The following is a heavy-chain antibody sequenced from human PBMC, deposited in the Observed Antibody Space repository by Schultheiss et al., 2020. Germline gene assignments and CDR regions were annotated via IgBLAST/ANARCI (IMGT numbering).Heavy chain of an antibody. Sequence: GGSLRLSCAASGFTFSSYAMHWVRQAPGKGLEWVAVISYDGSNKYYADSLKGRFTISRDNSKNTLYLQMNSLRAEDTAVYYCARGQYGDYAIDYWGQGTLVTVSS. CDR3: ARGQYGDYAIDY. CDR2: ISYDGSNK. J-gene: IGHJ4*02. D-gene: IGHD4-17*01. CDR1: GFTFSSYA. V-gene: IGHV3-30*01.